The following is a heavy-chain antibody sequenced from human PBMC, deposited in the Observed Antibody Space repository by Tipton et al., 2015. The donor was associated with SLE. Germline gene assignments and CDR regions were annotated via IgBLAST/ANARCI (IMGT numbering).Heavy chain of an antibody. J-gene: IGHJ2*01. CDR1: GFTFSTYA. CDR3: ANAHLRWGRYWFFYL. D-gene: IGHD3-16*01. CDR2: IYSGDST. V-gene: IGHV3-23*03. Sequence: SLRLSCAASGFTFSTYAMNWVRQAPGKGLEWVSLIYSGDSTYYADSVKGRFTISRDNSKNTLYLQMNSPGPEDTAVYYCANAHLRWGRYWFFYLRGRGT.